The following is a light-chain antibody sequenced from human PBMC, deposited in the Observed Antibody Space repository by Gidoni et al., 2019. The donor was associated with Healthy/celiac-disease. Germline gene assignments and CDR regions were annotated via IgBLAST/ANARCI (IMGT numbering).Light chain of an antibody. CDR2: WAS. V-gene: IGKV4-1*01. CDR1: QSLSYSSDNKNF. J-gene: IGKJ1*01. CDR3: QQYFTTPPT. Sequence: DIVLTPSPDSLALSLGETATINCTSSQSLSYSSDNKNFLAWYQQRPGQPPRLLVYWASTRTSGVPDRFSGSGSGTEFTLTISSLQAEDAAVSSCQQYFTTPPTFGHGTKVEVK.